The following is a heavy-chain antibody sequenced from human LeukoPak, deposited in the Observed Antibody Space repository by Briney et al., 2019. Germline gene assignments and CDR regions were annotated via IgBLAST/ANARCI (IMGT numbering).Heavy chain of an antibody. CDR3: ARHSNGWSEGTY. V-gene: IGHV3-7*03. Sequence: GGSLRLSCAASGFTFRNYLMTWVRQAPGKGLEWVANIKQDGSEKNYVDSVKGRFSISRDNAKNSLYLQMNSLRAEDTAVYYCARHSNGWSEGTYWGQGTLVTVTS. CDR2: IKQDGSEK. J-gene: IGHJ4*02. CDR1: GFTFRNYL. D-gene: IGHD6-19*01.